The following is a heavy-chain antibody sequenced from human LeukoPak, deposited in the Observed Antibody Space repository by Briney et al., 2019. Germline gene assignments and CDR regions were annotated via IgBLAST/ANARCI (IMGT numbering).Heavy chain of an antibody. CDR3: ARTRGYCSSTSCYPRGAFDI. J-gene: IGHJ3*02. CDR1: GYSISSGYY. V-gene: IGHV4-38-2*01. CDR2: IYHSGST. D-gene: IGHD2-2*01. Sequence: SETLSLTCAVSGYSISSGYYWGWIRPPPGKGLEWIGSIYHSGSTYYNPSLKRRVTISVHTSKNQFSLKLSSVTAADTAVYYCARTRGYCSSTSCYPRGAFDIWGQGTMVTVSS.